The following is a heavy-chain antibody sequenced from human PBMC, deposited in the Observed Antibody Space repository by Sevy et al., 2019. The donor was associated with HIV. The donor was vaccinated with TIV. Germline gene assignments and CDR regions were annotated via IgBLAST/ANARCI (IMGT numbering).Heavy chain of an antibody. D-gene: IGHD1-1*01. CDR1: GGSISSYY. J-gene: IGHJ6*02. V-gene: IGHV4-59*13. Sequence: SETLSLTCTVSGGSISSYYWSWIRQPPGKGLEGIGYIYYSGRTNYNPSLKSRVTISVDTSQNQFSLKLSSVTAADTAVYYCARDRVLYYYYGMDVWGQGTTVTVSS. CDR3: ARDRVLYYYYGMDV. CDR2: IYYSGRT.